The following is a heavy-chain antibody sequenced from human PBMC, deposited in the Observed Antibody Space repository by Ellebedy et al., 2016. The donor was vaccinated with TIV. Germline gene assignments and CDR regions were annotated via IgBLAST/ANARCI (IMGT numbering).Heavy chain of an antibody. CDR2: ISGSGGST. J-gene: IGHJ6*02. Sequence: GESLKISCAASGFTFSSYAMSWVRQAPGKGLEWVSAISGSGGSTYYADSVKGRFTISRDNAKNSLYLQMNSLRDEDTAVYYCAREMRRGWGGMDVWGQGTTVTVSS. CDR3: AREMRRGWGGMDV. CDR1: GFTFSSYA. D-gene: IGHD3-10*01. V-gene: IGHV3-23*01.